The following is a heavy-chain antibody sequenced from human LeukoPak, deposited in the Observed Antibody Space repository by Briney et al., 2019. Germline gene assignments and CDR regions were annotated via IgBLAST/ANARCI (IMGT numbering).Heavy chain of an antibody. Sequence: GGSLRLSCAASGFPFDDYGMSWVRLAPGKGLEWVSGVSWNGAYTEYADSVRGRFTISRDNAKKSLYLQMNSLRVDDTALYYCARRKGPYGSGTYYESWGQGTLVSVSS. CDR1: GFPFDDYG. V-gene: IGHV3-20*04. D-gene: IGHD3-10*01. CDR2: VSWNGAYT. CDR3: ARRKGPYGSGTYYES. J-gene: IGHJ5*02.